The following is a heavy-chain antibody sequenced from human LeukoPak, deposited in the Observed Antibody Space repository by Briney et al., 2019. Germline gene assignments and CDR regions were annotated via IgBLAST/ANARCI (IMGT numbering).Heavy chain of an antibody. CDR1: GYTFTGYY. J-gene: IGHJ4*02. CDR2: INPNSGGT. CDR3: ARGLEAQLVLFNI. D-gene: IGHD6-13*01. V-gene: IGHV1-2*02. Sequence: ASVKVSCKASGYTFTGYYMHWVRQAPGQGLEGMGWINPNSGGTNYAQKFQGRVTMTRDTSISTAYMELSRLRSDDTAVYYCARGLEAQLVLFNIWGQGTLVTVSS.